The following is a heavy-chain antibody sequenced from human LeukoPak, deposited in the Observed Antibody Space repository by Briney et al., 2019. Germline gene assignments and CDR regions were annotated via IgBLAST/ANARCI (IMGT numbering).Heavy chain of an antibody. CDR3: ARRNPYGSGSYDY. V-gene: IGHV3-21*01. D-gene: IGHD3-10*01. CDR1: GFTFSSYS. J-gene: IGHJ4*02. Sequence: GGSLRLSCAASGFTFSSYSMNWVRQAPGKGLEWVSSISSRSDYIYYADSVKGRLTISRDNAKSSLYLQMNSLTAEDTAVYYCARRNPYGSGSYDYWGQGTLVTVSS. CDR2: ISSRSDYI.